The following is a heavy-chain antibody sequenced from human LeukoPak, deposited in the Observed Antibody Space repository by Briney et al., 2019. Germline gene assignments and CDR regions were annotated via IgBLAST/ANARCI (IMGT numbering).Heavy chain of an antibody. CDR2: ISAYNGNT. Sequence: AASVKVSCKASGYTFTRYGISWVRQAPGQGLEWMGWISAYNGNTNYAQKLQGRVTMTRDNSISTAYMELNSLTSEDTAVYYCARGGAGTYYKRDGWFDPWGQGTVVTVSS. CDR1: GYTFTRYG. CDR3: ARGGAGTYYKRDGWFDP. V-gene: IGHV1-18*01. J-gene: IGHJ5*02. D-gene: IGHD3-10*01.